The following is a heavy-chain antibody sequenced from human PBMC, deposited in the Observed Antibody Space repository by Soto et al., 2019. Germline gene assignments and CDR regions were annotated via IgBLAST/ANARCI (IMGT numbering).Heavy chain of an antibody. CDR3: ARPIGTTPAVWYFDL. CDR1: GASISSHY. J-gene: IGHJ2*01. V-gene: IGHV4-59*08. CDR2: IYYSGST. Sequence: QVQLQESGPGLVKPSETLSLTCTVSGASISSHYWSWIRQSPGKGLEWLGYIYYSGSTAYNPSLRSRLTISVDTSKNQLALRLSAVTAADTAVYYCARPIGTTPAVWYFDLWGRGTLVKVSS. D-gene: IGHD1-26*01.